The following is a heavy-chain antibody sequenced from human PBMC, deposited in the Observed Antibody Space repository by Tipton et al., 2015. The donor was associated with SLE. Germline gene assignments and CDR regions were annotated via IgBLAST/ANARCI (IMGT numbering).Heavy chain of an antibody. Sequence: LRLSCTVPDGSIRSTNYYWGWIRQPPGKGVEWIGSIFYTGSTYYNPSLKSRVSFSIDTSKHQFSLKLNSVTAADTAVYYCARRHYSGPFDSWGQGTLVTVSS. D-gene: IGHD5-12*01. V-gene: IGHV4-39*07. CDR1: DGSIRSTNYY. CDR3: ARRHYSGPFDS. CDR2: IFYTGST. J-gene: IGHJ4*02.